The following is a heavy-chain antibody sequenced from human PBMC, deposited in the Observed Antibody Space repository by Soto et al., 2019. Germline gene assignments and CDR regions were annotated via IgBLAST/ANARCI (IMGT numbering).Heavy chain of an antibody. CDR3: ARVWGNCSGGSCYSTDAFDI. V-gene: IGHV4-59*01. CDR1: GGSISSYY. Sequence: SETLYLTCTVSGGSISSYYWSWIRQPPGKGLEWIGYIYYSGSTNYNPSLKSRVTISVDTSKNQFSLKLSSVTAADTAVYYCARVWGNCSGGSCYSTDAFDIWGQGTMVTVSS. J-gene: IGHJ3*02. D-gene: IGHD2-15*01. CDR2: IYYSGST.